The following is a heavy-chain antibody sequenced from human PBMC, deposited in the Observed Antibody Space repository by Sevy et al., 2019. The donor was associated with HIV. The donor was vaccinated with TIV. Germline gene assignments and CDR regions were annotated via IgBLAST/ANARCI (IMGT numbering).Heavy chain of an antibody. CDR1: GFTFSSYW. J-gene: IGHJ6*02. Sequence: GGCLRLSCAASGFTFSSYWMSWVRQAPGKGLEWVANIKQDGSEKYYVDSVKGRFTISRDNAKNSLYLQMNSLRAEDTAVYYCARGGAVVAATLFDYYYGMDVWGQGTTVTVSS. CDR2: IKQDGSEK. V-gene: IGHV3-7*04. D-gene: IGHD2-15*01. CDR3: ARGGAVVAATLFDYYYGMDV.